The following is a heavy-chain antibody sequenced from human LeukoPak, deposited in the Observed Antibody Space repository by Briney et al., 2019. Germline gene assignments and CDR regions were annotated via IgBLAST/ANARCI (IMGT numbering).Heavy chain of an antibody. CDR2: ISSSSSYI. CDR3: AKDPDCTSGICYTFFDY. Sequence: GGSLKLSCAASGFTFSSYSMNWVRQAPGKGLEWVSSISSSSSYIYYADSVKGRFTTSIDNAKNSLYLQMNSLRAEDTAIYYCAKDPDCTSGICYTFFDYWGQGTLVTVSS. J-gene: IGHJ4*02. CDR1: GFTFSSYS. V-gene: IGHV3-21*04. D-gene: IGHD2-8*01.